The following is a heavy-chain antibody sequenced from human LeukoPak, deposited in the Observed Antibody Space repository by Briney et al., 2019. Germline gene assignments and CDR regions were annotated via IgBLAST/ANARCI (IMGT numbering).Heavy chain of an antibody. CDR1: GFTFSSYA. CDR3: AKEGGSGSFIVYYYMDV. Sequence: GGSPRLSCAASGFTFSSYAMSWVRQAPGKGLEWVSAISGSGGSTYYADSVKGRFTISRDNSKNTLYLQMNSLRAEDTAVYYCAKEGGSGSFIVYYYMDVWGKGTTVTVSS. CDR2: ISGSGGST. V-gene: IGHV3-23*01. D-gene: IGHD3-10*01. J-gene: IGHJ6*03.